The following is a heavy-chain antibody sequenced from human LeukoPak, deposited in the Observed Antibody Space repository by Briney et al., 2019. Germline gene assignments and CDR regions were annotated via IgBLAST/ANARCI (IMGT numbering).Heavy chain of an antibody. J-gene: IGHJ5*02. D-gene: IGHD2-2*01. Sequence: SETLSLPCTVSGGPISSYYGSWIRQPPGKGLEGIGYISYSGSTNYNPSLKSRVTISVDTCKNQFSLKLSSVTAADTAVYYCARVGYCSSTSCGFDPWGQGTLVTVSS. CDR2: ISYSGST. CDR3: ARVGYCSSTSCGFDP. CDR1: GGPISSYY. V-gene: IGHV4-59*01.